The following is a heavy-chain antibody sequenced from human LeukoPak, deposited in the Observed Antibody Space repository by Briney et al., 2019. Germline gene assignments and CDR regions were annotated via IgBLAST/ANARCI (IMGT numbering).Heavy chain of an antibody. V-gene: IGHV3-7*01. CDR1: GFTFSSHW. CDR3: ARDSYRALEY. CDR2: INQDGSEA. J-gene: IGHJ4*02. Sequence: GGSLRLSCAGSGFTFSSHWMNWVRQAPGKGLEWVAHINQDGSEAYYVDSVKGRFTISRDNAKNSLYLQMHSLRAEDTAVYYCARDSYRALEYWGQGTLVTVSS. D-gene: IGHD1-14*01.